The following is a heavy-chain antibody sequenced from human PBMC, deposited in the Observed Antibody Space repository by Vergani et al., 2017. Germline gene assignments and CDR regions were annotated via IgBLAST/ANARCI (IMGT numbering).Heavy chain of an antibody. V-gene: IGHV4-59*08. CDR2: IYYSGST. Sequence: QVQLQESGPGLVKPSETLSLTCTVSGGSISSYYWSWIRQPPGKGLEWIGYIYYSGSTNYNPSLNSRVTISVDTSKNQFSLKLSSVTAADTAGYYCARGIAVAGPIDYWGQGTLVTVSS. D-gene: IGHD6-19*01. CDR3: ARGIAVAGPIDY. CDR1: GGSISSYY. J-gene: IGHJ4*02.